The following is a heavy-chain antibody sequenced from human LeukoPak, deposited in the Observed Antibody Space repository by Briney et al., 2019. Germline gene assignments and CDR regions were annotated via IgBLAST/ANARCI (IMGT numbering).Heavy chain of an antibody. J-gene: IGHJ6*03. CDR2: INPSSGTT. CDR3: AKAPGGDSQYFMDV. Sequence: ASVKVSCKASGYTFTSYYMHWVRQAPGQGLEWMGIINPSSGTTTYAQKFQGRVTVTRDTSTSTVYMELSSLRSEDTAVYYCAKAPGGDSQYFMDVWGKGTTVTVSS. V-gene: IGHV1-46*01. CDR1: GYTFTSYY. D-gene: IGHD3-16*01.